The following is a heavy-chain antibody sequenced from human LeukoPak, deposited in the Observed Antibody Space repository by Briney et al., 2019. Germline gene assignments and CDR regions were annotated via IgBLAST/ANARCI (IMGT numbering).Heavy chain of an antibody. CDR1: GYTFIRNG. D-gene: IGHD1-20*01. Sequence: ASVKVSCKASGYTFIRNGISWVRQAPGQGLEWMGWISAHNGNTNYAQKFQGRVTMTTDTSTSTAYMELTSLRSDDTAVYYCARDYNFVPDYWGQGTLVTVSS. CDR2: ISAHNGNT. CDR3: ARDYNFVPDY. J-gene: IGHJ4*02. V-gene: IGHV1-18*01.